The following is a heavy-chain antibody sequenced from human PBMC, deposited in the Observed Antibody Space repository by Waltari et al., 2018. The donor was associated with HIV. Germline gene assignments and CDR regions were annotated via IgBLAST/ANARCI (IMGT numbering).Heavy chain of an antibody. CDR1: GGTFNNYA. CDR2: IIPILGTA. J-gene: IGHJ6*03. Sequence: QVQLVQSGAEVKKPGSSVKVSCKASGGTFNNYAINWVRQPPGQGPEWMGGIIPILGTATYAQKFQGRVTITADESTSTGYMELSSLRSEDTAVYYCAREYQSTSTYYSYMDVWGKGTTVTVSS. CDR3: AREYQSTSTYYSYMDV. V-gene: IGHV1-69*01. D-gene: IGHD2-2*01.